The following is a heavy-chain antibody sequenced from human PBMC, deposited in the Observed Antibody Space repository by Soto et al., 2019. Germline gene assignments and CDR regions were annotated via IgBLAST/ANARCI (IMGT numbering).Heavy chain of an antibody. CDR1: GFTFSNYA. CDR3: STNYYFDA. V-gene: IGHV3-23*01. CDR2: INIVGGNT. J-gene: IGHJ4*02. Sequence: VQLLESGGDLVQPGGSLRLSCAASGFTFSNYAMSWVRQAPGKALEWVSSINIVGGNTNYADSVRGRFTMSRDDSKNTVFPQMNSLRAEDTAIYYCSTNYYFDAWGQGTLVTVSS.